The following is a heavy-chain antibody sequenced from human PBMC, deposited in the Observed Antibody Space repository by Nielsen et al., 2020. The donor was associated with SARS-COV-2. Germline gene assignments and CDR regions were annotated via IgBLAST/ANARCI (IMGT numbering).Heavy chain of an antibody. V-gene: IGHV3-23*01. CDR1: GFTFSSYA. D-gene: IGHD4-17*01. CDR3: ARGEDYGDYSY. CDR2: ISGSGGST. J-gene: IGHJ4*02. Sequence: GGSLRLSCAASGFTFSSYAMSWVRQAPGKGLEWVSAISGSGGSTYYADSVKGRFTISRDNSKNTLYLQMNSLRAEDTAVYYCARGEDYGDYSYWGQGTLVTVSS.